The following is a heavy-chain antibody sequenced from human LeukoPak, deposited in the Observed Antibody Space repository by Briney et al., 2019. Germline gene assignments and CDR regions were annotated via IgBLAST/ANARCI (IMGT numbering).Heavy chain of an antibody. CDR3: GMSGDRVPLQDDVFDV. CDR1: GYSFTSYC. Sequence: GETLTLSCTGSGYSFTSYCIGWVRQTPGKGLEWMGNIYPGDSGPTYSPSFQGQVTISVDKTINTAYLQWSSLQASDTAMYYCGMSGDRVPLQDDVFDVWGQGTMVTVST. CDR2: IYPGDSGP. J-gene: IGHJ3*01. V-gene: IGHV5-51*01. D-gene: IGHD1-26*01.